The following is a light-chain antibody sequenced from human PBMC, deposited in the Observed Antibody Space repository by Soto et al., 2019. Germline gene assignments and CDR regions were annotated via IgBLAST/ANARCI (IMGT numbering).Light chain of an antibody. CDR3: QQYDKWPPIT. J-gene: IGKJ5*01. CDR2: GAS. V-gene: IGKV3-15*01. Sequence: IGMTQSRATLSEPPGERSPLSFRASQSVSSNVAWYQQKRGQAPRLLIYGASTRATGIPARFSGSGSGTEFIFTISSLQSEDFALYYCQQYDKWPPITFGQGTRLEIK. CDR1: QSVSSN.